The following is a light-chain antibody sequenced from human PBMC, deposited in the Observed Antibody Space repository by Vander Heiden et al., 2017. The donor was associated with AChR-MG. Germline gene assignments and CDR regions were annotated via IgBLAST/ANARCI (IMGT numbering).Light chain of an antibody. CDR1: QSILYSSNNNNY. V-gene: IGKV4-1*01. J-gene: IGKJ1*01. CDR3: QQYYDLPWT. CDR2: WAS. Sequence: DIVMTQSPDSLAVSLGERATINCKSSQSILYSSNNNNYLAWYQQKPGQPPKLLIYWASTRESGVPDRFSGSGSGTDFTLTISSLQAEDVAVYYCQQYYDLPWTFGQGTKVEIK.